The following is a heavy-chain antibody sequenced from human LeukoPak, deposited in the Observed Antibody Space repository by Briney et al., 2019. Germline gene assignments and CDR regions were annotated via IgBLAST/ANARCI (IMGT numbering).Heavy chain of an antibody. Sequence: GGSLRLSCAASGFSFSNYWMPWVRQAPGKGLVWVSGISSDGSRTTYADSVKGRFTISRDNAKNTLYLQMNSLGAEDTAVYYCAGIVGTLQKWALAWGQGNLVTVSS. CDR1: GFSFSNYW. CDR3: AGIVGTLQKWALA. CDR2: ISSDGSRT. D-gene: IGHD1-26*01. V-gene: IGHV3-74*01. J-gene: IGHJ5*02.